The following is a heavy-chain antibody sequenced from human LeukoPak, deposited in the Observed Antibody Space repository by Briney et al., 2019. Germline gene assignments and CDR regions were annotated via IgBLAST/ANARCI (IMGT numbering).Heavy chain of an antibody. CDR2: IYYSGST. J-gene: IGHJ4*02. CDR3: ARHPSSSSGYYNY. D-gene: IGHD3-22*01. Sequence: SETLSLTCTVSGGSIGSSSYYWGWIRQPPGKGLEWIGSIYYSGSTYYNPSLKSRVTISVDTSKNQFSLKLSSVTAADTAVYYCARHPSSSSGYYNYWGQGTLVTVSS. CDR1: GGSIGSSSYY. V-gene: IGHV4-39*01.